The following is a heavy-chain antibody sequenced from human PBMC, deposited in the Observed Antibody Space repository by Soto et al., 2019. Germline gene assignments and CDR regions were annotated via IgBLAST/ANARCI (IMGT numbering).Heavy chain of an antibody. CDR2: IYSGGST. D-gene: IGHD2-15*01. CDR3: ARDRHCSGGSCFYYGMDV. Sequence: PGGSLRLSCAASGFTVSNNYMSWVRQAPGKGLEWVSIIYSGGSTYYADSVKGRFTIARDNSDNTLYLQMNSLRAEDTAVYYCARDRHCSGGSCFYYGMDVWGQGTTVTVSS. CDR1: GFTVSNNY. J-gene: IGHJ6*02. V-gene: IGHV3-66*01.